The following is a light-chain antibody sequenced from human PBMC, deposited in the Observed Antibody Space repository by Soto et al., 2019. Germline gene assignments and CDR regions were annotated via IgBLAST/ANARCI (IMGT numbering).Light chain of an antibody. CDR2: EVT. Sequence: QSALTQPASVSGSPGQSITISCTGTSNDVGGYDYVSWYQQHPGKAPKLMIYEVTNRPSRISNRFSGSKSGNTASLTISGLQAEDEADYYCCSYTSSSTLVFGGGTKLTVL. CDR1: SNDVGGYDY. V-gene: IGLV2-14*03. CDR3: CSYTSSSTLV. J-gene: IGLJ2*01.